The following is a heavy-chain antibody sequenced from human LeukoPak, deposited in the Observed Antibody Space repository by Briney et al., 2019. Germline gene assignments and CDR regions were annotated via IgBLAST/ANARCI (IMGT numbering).Heavy chain of an antibody. V-gene: IGHV1-69*05. D-gene: IGHD3-22*01. Sequence: EASVKVSCKASGGTFSSYAISWVRQAPGQGLECMGGIIPIFVTANYAQKFQGRVTITTDESTSTAYMELSSLRSEDKAVYYCAREFLSGTDVLHYYDSSGYYRLAIWGQGTMVTVSS. CDR2: IIPIFVTA. CDR3: AREFLSGTDVLHYYDSSGYYRLAI. J-gene: IGHJ3*02. CDR1: GGTFSSYA.